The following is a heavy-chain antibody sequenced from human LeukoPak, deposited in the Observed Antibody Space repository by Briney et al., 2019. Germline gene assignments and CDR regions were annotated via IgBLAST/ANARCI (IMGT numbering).Heavy chain of an antibody. Sequence: ASVNVSCKASGYTFTIYGISWVRQAPGQGREWRGWISAYNGNTNYAQKLQGRVTMTTDTSTSTAYMELRSLRSDDTAVYYCARATVTTWGLVDYWGQGTLVTVSS. CDR2: ISAYNGNT. CDR3: ARATVTTWGLVDY. CDR1: GYTFTIYG. J-gene: IGHJ4*02. V-gene: IGHV1-18*01. D-gene: IGHD4-17*01.